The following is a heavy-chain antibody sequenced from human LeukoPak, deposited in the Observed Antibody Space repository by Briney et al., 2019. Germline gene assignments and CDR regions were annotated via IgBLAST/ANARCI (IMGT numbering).Heavy chain of an antibody. Sequence: PSETLSLTCTVSGGSISSSSYYWGWIRQPPGKGLEWIGSIYYSGSTYYNPSLKSRVTISVDTSKNQFSLKLSSVTAADTAVYYCARCLVVGDIVPLMDVWGKGTTVTVSS. CDR1: GGSISSSSYY. V-gene: IGHV4-39*07. J-gene: IGHJ6*03. CDR3: ARCLVVGDIVPLMDV. CDR2: IYYSGST. D-gene: IGHD2-8*01.